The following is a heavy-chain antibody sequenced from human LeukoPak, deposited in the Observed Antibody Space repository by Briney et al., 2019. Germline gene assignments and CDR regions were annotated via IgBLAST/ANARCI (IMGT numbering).Heavy chain of an antibody. CDR2: ISFDGNVK. V-gene: IGHV3-30*14. J-gene: IGHJ4*02. D-gene: IGHD6-19*01. CDR1: GFTFRSDA. CDR3: ARNKWLVHSYYFDY. Sequence: GRSLRLSCAASGFTFRSDAMHWVRQAPGKGLEWVAFISFDGNVKYFADSVKGRFTISRDNSKNTLYLQMNSLRAEDTAVYYCARNKWLVHSYYFDYWGQGTLVTVSS.